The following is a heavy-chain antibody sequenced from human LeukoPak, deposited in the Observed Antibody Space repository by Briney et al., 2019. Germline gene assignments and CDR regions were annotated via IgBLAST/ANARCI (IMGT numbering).Heavy chain of an antibody. CDR2: ISGSGGST. CDR1: GFTFSSYA. CDR3: ANVSPVVPAAVYYYGMDV. D-gene: IGHD2-2*01. V-gene: IGHV3-23*01. Sequence: GGSLRLSCAASGFTFSSYAMSWVRQAPGKGLEWVSAISGSGGSTYYADSVKGRFTISRDNSKNTLYLQMNSLRAEDTAVYYCANVSPVVPAAVYYYGMDVWGQGTTVTVSS. J-gene: IGHJ6*02.